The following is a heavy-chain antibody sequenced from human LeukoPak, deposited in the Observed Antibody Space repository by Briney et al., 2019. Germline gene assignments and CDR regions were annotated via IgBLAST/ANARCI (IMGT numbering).Heavy chain of an antibody. D-gene: IGHD6-13*01. CDR2: ISGSGGST. V-gene: IGHV3-23*01. CDR3: AKDPAYSSSWASYYFDY. Sequence: GGSLRLSCAASGLTFSSYAMSWVRQAPGKGLEWVSAISGSGGSTYYADSVKGRFTISRDNSKNTLYLQMNSLRAEDTAVYYCAKDPAYSSSWASYYFDYWGQGTLVTVSS. CDR1: GLTFSSYA. J-gene: IGHJ4*02.